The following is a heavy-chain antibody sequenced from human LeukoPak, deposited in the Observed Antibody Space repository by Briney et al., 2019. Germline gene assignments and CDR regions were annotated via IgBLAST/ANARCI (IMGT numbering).Heavy chain of an antibody. D-gene: IGHD3-3*01. CDR2: ISYDGSNK. Sequence: GGSLRLSCAASGFTFSSYGMHWVRQAPGKGLEWVAVISYDGSNKYYADSAKGRFTISRDNSKNTLYLQMNSLRAEDTAVYYCAQTRVDYYYYGMDVWGQGTTVTVSS. CDR3: AQTRVDYYYYGMDV. CDR1: GFTFSSYG. V-gene: IGHV3-30*03. J-gene: IGHJ6*02.